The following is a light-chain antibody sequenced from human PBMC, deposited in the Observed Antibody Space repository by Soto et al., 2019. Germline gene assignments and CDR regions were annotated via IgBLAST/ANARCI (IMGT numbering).Light chain of an antibody. J-gene: IGKJ1*01. Sequence: DIVMTQTPLLSPVTLGQPASISCRSSQSLVHSNGNTYLYWLQQRPGQSPRFLIYRISNRFSGVPDRFSGSGAGKDFTLRISRGEPEDVGVYYCLQATQFPWTFGQGTTVEIK. CDR3: LQATQFPWT. CDR1: QSLVHSNGNTY. V-gene: IGKV2-24*01. CDR2: RIS.